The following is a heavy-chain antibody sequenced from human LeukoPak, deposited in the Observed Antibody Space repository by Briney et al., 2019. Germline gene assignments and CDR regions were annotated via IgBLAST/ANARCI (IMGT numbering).Heavy chain of an antibody. V-gene: IGHV2-26*01. Sequence: SGPTLVNPTQTLTLTCTFSGFSLSTSGMCVSWIRQPPGKALEWLAHIFSNDEKSYSTSLKSRLTISKDTSKSQVVLTMTNMDPVDTATYYCARAGNSSWFDPWGQGTLVTVSS. J-gene: IGHJ5*02. D-gene: IGHD2/OR15-2a*01. CDR2: IFSNDEK. CDR3: ARAGNSSWFDP. CDR1: GFSLSTSGMC.